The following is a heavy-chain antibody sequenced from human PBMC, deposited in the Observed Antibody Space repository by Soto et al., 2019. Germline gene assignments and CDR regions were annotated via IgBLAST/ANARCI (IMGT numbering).Heavy chain of an antibody. CDR2: INSDGSST. CDR3: ARAGYSGSYYGYYYYGTDV. Sequence: EVQLVESGGGLVQPGGSLRLSCAASGFTFSSYWMHWVRQAPGKGLVWVSRINSDGSSTSYADSVKGRFTISRDNAKNTLYLQMNSLRAEDTAVYYCARAGYSGSYYGYYYYGTDVWGQGTTVTVSS. D-gene: IGHD1-26*01. CDR1: GFTFSSYW. V-gene: IGHV3-74*01. J-gene: IGHJ6*02.